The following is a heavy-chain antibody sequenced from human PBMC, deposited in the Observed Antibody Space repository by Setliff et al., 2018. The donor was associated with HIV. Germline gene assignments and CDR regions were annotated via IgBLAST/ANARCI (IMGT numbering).Heavy chain of an antibody. CDR1: GGSMSAYY. CDR2: IYTSGIT. J-gene: IGHJ4*02. CDR3: ARNKDRYGAIDY. V-gene: IGHV4-59*01. Sequence: PSETLSLTCTVSGGSMSAYYWSWIRQPPGKGLEWIGYIYTSGITDYNPSLNTRVTISLDTAKKQFSLRLNLVTAGDTALYYCARNKDRYGAIDYRGQGTLVTVSS. D-gene: IGHD3-9*01.